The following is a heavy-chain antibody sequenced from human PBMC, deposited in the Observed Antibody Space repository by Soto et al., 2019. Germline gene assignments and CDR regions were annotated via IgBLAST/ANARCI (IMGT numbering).Heavy chain of an antibody. D-gene: IGHD3-3*01. CDR1: GYTFTSYG. CDR2: ISAYNGNT. CDR3: ARDRTIFGVVIAHDYYGMDV. J-gene: IGHJ6*02. V-gene: IGHV1-18*01. Sequence: QVQLVQSGAEVKKPGASVKVSCKASGYTFTSYGISWVRQAPGQGLEWMGWISAYNGNTNYAQKLQGRVTMTTDTSTSTAYMELRSLRSDDTAVYYCARDRTIFGVVIAHDYYGMDVWGQGTTVTVFS.